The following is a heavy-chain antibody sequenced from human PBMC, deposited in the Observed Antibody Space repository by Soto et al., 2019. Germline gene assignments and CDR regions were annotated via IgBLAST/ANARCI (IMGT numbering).Heavy chain of an antibody. J-gene: IGHJ4*02. CDR3: AKVRIAAADPFDY. CDR2: ISWNSGSI. D-gene: IGHD6-13*01. V-gene: IGHV3-9*01. Sequence: GGSLRLSCAASGFTFDDYAMHWVRQVPGKGLEWVSGISWNSGSIGYADSVKGRFTISRDNAKNSLYLQMNSLRAEDTALYYCAKVRIAAADPFDYWGQGTLVTVSS. CDR1: GFTFDDYA.